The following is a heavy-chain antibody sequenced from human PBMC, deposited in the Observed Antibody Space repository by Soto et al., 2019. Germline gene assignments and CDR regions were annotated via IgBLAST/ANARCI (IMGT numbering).Heavy chain of an antibody. CDR1: GGTFSSYA. V-gene: IGHV1-69*01. J-gene: IGHJ4*02. D-gene: IGHD2-15*01. CDR3: ARGPTPPYCSGGSCYSRFDY. CDR2: IIPIFGTA. Sequence: QVQLVPSGAEVKKPGSSVKVSCKASGGTFSSYAISWVRQAPGQGLEWMGGIIPIFGTANYAQKFQGRVTITADESTSTAYMELSSLRSEDTAVYYCARGPTPPYCSGGSCYSRFDYWGQGTLVTVSS.